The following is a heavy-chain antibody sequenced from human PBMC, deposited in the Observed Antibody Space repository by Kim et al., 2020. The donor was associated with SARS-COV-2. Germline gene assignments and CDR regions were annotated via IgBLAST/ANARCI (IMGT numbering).Heavy chain of an antibody. Sequence: GGSLRLSCAASGFTFSSYAMSWVRQAPGKGLEWVSAISGSGGSTYYADSVKGRFTISRDNSKNTLYLQMNSLRAEDTAVYYCAKDHSPGYYDYVWGRMEFDYWGQGTLVTVSS. V-gene: IGHV3-23*01. D-gene: IGHD3-16*01. CDR1: GFTFSSYA. J-gene: IGHJ4*02. CDR2: ISGSGGST. CDR3: AKDHSPGYYDYVWGRMEFDY.